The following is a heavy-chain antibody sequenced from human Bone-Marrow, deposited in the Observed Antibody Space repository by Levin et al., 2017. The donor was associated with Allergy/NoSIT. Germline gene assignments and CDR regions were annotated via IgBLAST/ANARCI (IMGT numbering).Heavy chain of an antibody. Sequence: SVKVSCKASGGTFSDYPITWVRQAPGQGLELMGGIIPIFGTANYAQKFQGRVTITADESTSTAYMELSSLRSEDTAMYYCARDYCNSTSCYPYYFYIDVWGKGTTVTVSS. V-gene: IGHV1-69*13. D-gene: IGHD2-2*01. CDR1: GGTFSDYP. J-gene: IGHJ6*03. CDR3: ARDYCNSTSCYPYYFYIDV. CDR2: IIPIFGTA.